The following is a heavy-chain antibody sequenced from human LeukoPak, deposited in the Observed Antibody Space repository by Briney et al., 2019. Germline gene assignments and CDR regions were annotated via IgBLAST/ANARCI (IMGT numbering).Heavy chain of an antibody. CDR3: AKHYGSGTYYNYFTY. CDR2: ISDSGSST. D-gene: IGHD3-10*01. CDR1: GFTFSSYA. J-gene: IGHJ4*02. V-gene: IGHV3-23*01. Sequence: PGGSLRLSCAASGFTFSSYALSWVRQAPGKELEWVSAISDSGSSTYYADFVKGRFTISRDNSKNTLFLQIHSLRAEDTATYYCAKHYGSGTYYNYFTYWGQGTPVSVSS.